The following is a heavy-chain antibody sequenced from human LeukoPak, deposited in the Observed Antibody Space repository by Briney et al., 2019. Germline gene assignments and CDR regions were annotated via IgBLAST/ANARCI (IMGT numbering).Heavy chain of an antibody. D-gene: IGHD5-18*01. V-gene: IGHV3-9*01. CDR1: GLTFDDYA. Sequence: GGSLRLSCTASGLTFDDYAMHWVRQAPGKGLEWVSGISWNSGSTGYADSVKGRFTISRDNAKNSLYLQMNSPRAEDTALYYCVKDRGRYNYDYFDYWGQGTLVTVSS. J-gene: IGHJ4*02. CDR3: VKDRGRYNYDYFDY. CDR2: ISWNSGST.